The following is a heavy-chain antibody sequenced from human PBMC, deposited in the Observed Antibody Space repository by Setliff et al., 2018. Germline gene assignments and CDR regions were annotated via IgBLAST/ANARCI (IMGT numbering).Heavy chain of an antibody. V-gene: IGHV3-72*01. Sequence: PGGSLRLSCSASGFIFSDPYMDWVRQAPGKGLEWVARIQNKAAGYGTQHAASVKGRFYISGDDSKNSLYLQMNSLKIEDTAMYYCTRDWDAALANWGQGTLVTVSS. CDR2: IQNKAAGYGT. J-gene: IGHJ4*02. CDR3: TRDWDAALAN. CDR1: GFIFSDPY. D-gene: IGHD5-18*01.